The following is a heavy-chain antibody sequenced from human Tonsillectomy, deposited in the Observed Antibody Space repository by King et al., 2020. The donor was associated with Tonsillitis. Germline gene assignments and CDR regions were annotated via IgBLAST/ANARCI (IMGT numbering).Heavy chain of an antibody. V-gene: IGHV3-74*01. CDR3: ARDSFDSSGHYYGFDS. CDR2: INTDGSHT. Sequence: EVQLVESGGGLVQPGGSLRLSCAASGFTFSSYWMHWVRQAPGKGLVWVSRINTDGSHTAYAGSVKGRFIISRDNAKNTIYLEMSSLRVDDTAVYFCARDSFDSSGHYYGFDSWGQGILVTVSS. J-gene: IGHJ5*01. CDR1: GFTFSSYW. D-gene: IGHD3-22*01.